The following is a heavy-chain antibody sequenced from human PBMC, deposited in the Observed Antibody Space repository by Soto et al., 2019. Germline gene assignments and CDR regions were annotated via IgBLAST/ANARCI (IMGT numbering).Heavy chain of an antibody. Sequence: TSETLSLTCTVSGGSISSSSYYWGWIRQPPGKGLEWIGSIYYSGSTYYNPSLKSRVTISVDTSKNQFSLKLSSVTAADTAVYYCASQVVGATPVNYYYGMDVWGHGTTVTVSS. D-gene: IGHD1-26*01. J-gene: IGHJ6*02. CDR3: ASQVVGATPVNYYYGMDV. V-gene: IGHV4-39*01. CDR2: IYYSGST. CDR1: GGSISSSSYY.